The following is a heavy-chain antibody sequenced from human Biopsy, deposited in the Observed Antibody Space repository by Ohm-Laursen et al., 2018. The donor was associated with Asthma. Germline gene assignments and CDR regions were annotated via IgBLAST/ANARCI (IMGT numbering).Heavy chain of an antibody. Sequence: ASVKVSCKALGGTFNTYVIGWGRQAPGQGLEWMGGINSVFGTTTYPQKFQDRVTITADDSTSTVYMELSSLRSEDTAVYYCARKAGSCISRTCYSLDFWGQGTLVTVSS. CDR3: ARKAGSCISRTCYSLDF. V-gene: IGHV1-69*13. D-gene: IGHD2-2*01. CDR2: INSVFGTT. CDR1: GGTFNTYV. J-gene: IGHJ4*02.